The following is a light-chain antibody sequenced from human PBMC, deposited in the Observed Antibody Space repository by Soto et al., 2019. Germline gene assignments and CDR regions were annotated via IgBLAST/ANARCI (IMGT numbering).Light chain of an antibody. CDR1: QSININ. V-gene: IGKV1-39*01. CDR3: QQSYTTPLT. J-gene: IGKJ2*01. Sequence: DIQMTKSPSSLSASVRDRVTITCRASQSININLNWYQQKPGNDPKLLISAASKLQGGVPSRFSGSGSGTDFTVNISTLQSEDLATYYYQQSYTTPLTVGPGTKLDIK. CDR2: AAS.